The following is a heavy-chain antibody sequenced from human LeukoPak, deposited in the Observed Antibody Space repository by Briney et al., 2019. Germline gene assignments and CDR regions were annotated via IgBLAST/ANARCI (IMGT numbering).Heavy chain of an antibody. CDR3: AKDYYDSSGYYGYFDY. Sequence: PGGSLRLSCAASGFTFSSYGMHWVRQAPGKGLEWVAVISYDGSNKYYADSVKGRFTISRDNSKNTLYLQMNSLRAEDTAVYYCAKDYYDSSGYYGYFDYWGQGTLVTVSS. CDR2: ISYDGSNK. CDR1: GFTFSSYG. V-gene: IGHV3-30*18. D-gene: IGHD3-22*01. J-gene: IGHJ4*02.